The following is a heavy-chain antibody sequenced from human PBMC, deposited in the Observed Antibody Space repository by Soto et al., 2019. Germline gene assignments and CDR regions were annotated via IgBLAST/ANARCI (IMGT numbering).Heavy chain of an antibody. CDR1: GGSISSYF. CDR3: ARLYDY. CDR2: ISTSGST. V-gene: IGHV4-4*07. Sequence: SETLSLTCTVSGGSISSYFWSWVRQPAGKGLEWIGCISTSGSTYYNPSLKSRVTMSVDTSKNQFSLKLSSVTAADTAVYYCARLYDYWGQGTLVTVSS. J-gene: IGHJ4*02.